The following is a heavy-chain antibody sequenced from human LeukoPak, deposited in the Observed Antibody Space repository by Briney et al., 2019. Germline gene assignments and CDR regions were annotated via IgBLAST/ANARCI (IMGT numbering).Heavy chain of an antibody. Sequence: SETLSLTCTVSGASISSHYWSWIRQPPGKGLEWIVYIYYSGSTNYNPSLKSRVTTSVDTSKNQFSLKLSSVTAADTAVYYCARGGIVVVPAANRNWFDPWGQGTLVTVSS. CDR2: IYYSGST. CDR1: GASISSHY. D-gene: IGHD2-2*01. CDR3: ARGGIVVVPAANRNWFDP. V-gene: IGHV4-59*11. J-gene: IGHJ5*02.